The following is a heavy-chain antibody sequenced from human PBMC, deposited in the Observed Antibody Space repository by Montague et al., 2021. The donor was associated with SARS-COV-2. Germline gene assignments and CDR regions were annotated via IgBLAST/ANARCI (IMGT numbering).Heavy chain of an antibody. CDR3: ARQENSSGWFKPDAFDI. J-gene: IGHJ3*02. V-gene: IGHV4-39*01. Sequence: SGSTYYNPSLKSRVTISVDTSKNQFSLKLSSVTAADTAVYYCARQENSSGWFKPDAFDIWGNGTMVTVSS. CDR2: SGST. D-gene: IGHD6-19*01.